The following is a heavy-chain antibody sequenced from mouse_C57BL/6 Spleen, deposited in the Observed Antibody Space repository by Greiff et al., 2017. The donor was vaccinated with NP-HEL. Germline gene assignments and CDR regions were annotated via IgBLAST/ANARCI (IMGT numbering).Heavy chain of an antibody. CDR3: ATYYSKHLGTMDY. Sequence: DVQLQESGPGLVKPSQSLSLTCSVTGYSITSGYYWNWIRQFPGNKLEWMGYISYDGSNNYNPSLKNRISITRDTSKNQFFLKLNSVTTEDTATYYCATYYSKHLGTMDYWGQGTSVTVSS. J-gene: IGHJ4*01. CDR2: ISYDGSN. V-gene: IGHV3-6*01. CDR1: GYSITSGYY. D-gene: IGHD2-5*01.